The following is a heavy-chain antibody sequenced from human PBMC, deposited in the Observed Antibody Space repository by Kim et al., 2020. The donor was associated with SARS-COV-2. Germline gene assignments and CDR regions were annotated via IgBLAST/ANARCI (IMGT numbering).Heavy chain of an antibody. D-gene: IGHD3-10*01. CDR1: GGSISSSSYY. J-gene: IGHJ2*01. CDR3: ARNSCSGSYYIPYWYFDL. CDR2: IYYSGST. V-gene: IGHV4-39*01. Sequence: SETLSLTCTVSGGSISSSSYYWGWIRQPPGKGLEWIGSIYYSGSTYYNPSLKSRVTISVDTSKNQFSLKLSSVTAADTAVYYCARNSCSGSYYIPYWYFDLWGRGTLVTVSS.